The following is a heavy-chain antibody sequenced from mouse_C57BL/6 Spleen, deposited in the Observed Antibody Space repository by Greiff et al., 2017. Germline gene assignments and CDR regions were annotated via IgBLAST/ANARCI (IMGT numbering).Heavy chain of an antibody. CDR3: ARNLDSNYGGGYAMDY. J-gene: IGHJ4*01. D-gene: IGHD2-5*01. V-gene: IGHV5-17*01. CDR2: ISSGSSTI. Sequence: EVQVVESGGGLVKPGGSLKLSCAASGFTFSDYGMHWVRQAPEKGLEWVAYISSGSSTIYYADTVKGRFTISRDNAKNTLFLQMTSLRPEDTAMYYCARNLDSNYGGGYAMDYWGQGTSVTVSS. CDR1: GFTFSDYG.